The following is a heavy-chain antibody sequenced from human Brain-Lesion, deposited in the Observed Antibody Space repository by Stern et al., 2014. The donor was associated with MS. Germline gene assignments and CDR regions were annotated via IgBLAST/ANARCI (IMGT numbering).Heavy chain of an antibody. J-gene: IGHJ4*02. CDR1: GYTFTTYY. CDR3: ATYSSSRSRPGY. Sequence: MQLVESGAELKKPAASVQVSCTASGYTFTTYYMHWVRQAPGPGLAWMGIINPVGGTTTYAQKFQGRVTLTRDTSTSTVYMELSSLRSEDTAVYYCATYSSSRSRPGYWGQGVLVTVSS. V-gene: IGHV1-46*01. CDR2: INPVGGTT. D-gene: IGHD6-13*01.